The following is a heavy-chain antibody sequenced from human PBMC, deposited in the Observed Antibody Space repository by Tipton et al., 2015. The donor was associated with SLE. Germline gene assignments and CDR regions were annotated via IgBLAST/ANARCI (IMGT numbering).Heavy chain of an antibody. Sequence: TLSLTCAVYGGSFSSYYWGWIRQPPGKGLEWIGSIYYSGSTYYNPSLKSRVTISVDTSKNQFSLKLSSVTAADTAVYYCARSSKQLVLYFDYWGQGTLVTVSS. CDR3: ARSSKQLVLYFDY. CDR1: GGSFSSYY. D-gene: IGHD6-6*01. CDR2: IYYSGST. J-gene: IGHJ4*02. V-gene: IGHV4-39*07.